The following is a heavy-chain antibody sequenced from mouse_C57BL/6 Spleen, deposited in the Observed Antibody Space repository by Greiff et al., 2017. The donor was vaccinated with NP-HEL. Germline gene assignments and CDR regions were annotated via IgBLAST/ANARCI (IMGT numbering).Heavy chain of an antibody. J-gene: IGHJ2*01. CDR2: ISYDGSN. V-gene: IGHV3-6*01. D-gene: IGHD6-1*01. CDR1: GYSITSGYY. Sequence: EVQRVESGPGLVKPSQSLSLTCSVTGYSITSGYYWNWIRQFPGNKLEWMGYISYDGSNNYNPSLKNRISITRDTSKNQFFLKLNSVTTEDTATYYCATSYYFDYWGQGTTLTVSS. CDR3: ATSYYFDY.